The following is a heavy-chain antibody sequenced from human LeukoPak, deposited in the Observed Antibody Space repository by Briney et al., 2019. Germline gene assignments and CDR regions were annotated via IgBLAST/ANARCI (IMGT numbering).Heavy chain of an antibody. CDR3: ARDYSKGFDP. Sequence: SETLSLTCTVSGGSINNGGYYWSWIRQHPGKGLEWIGYVYYSGSSYYNPSLRSRVTISVDTSKNQFSLKLSSVTAADTAVYYCARDYSKGFDPWGQGTLVTVSS. CDR1: GGSINNGGYY. CDR2: VYYSGSS. J-gene: IGHJ5*02. D-gene: IGHD4-11*01. V-gene: IGHV4-31*03.